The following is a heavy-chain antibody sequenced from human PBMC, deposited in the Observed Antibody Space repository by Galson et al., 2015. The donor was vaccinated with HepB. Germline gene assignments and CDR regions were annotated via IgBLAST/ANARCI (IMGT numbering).Heavy chain of an antibody. J-gene: IGHJ6*02. CDR3: ARGGSSWAGHYYGMDV. CDR1: GGSISYYY. D-gene: IGHD6-13*01. V-gene: IGHV4-59*01. Sequence: SETLSLTCTVSGGSISYYYYTWIRQPPGKGLEWIGYVYYSGNTNYNPSLKSRVTISIDTSKNQFSLKLTSVTAADTAVYYCARGGSSWAGHYYGMDVWGHGTTVTVSS. CDR2: VYYSGNT.